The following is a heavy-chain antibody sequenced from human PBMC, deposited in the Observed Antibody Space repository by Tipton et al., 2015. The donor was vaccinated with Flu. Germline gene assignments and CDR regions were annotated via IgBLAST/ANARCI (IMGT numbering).Heavy chain of an antibody. J-gene: IGHJ3*02. CDR1: GGSITSGNYY. Sequence: TLSLTCTVSGGSITSGNYYWTWIRQHPGKGLEWIGYIYFSGTTYYNPSLKSRVTISVDTSKNQFSLKMTSATAADTAVYFCARSYSSVWYGAFDIWGLGTLVTVSS. V-gene: IGHV4-30-4*01. CDR2: IYFSGTT. CDR3: ARSYSSVWYGAFDI. D-gene: IGHD6-19*01.